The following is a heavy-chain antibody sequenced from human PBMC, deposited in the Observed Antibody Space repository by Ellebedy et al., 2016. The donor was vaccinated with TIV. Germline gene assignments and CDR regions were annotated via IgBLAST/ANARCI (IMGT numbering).Heavy chain of an antibody. D-gene: IGHD3-10*01. CDR2: INPSGGGT. J-gene: IGHJ4*02. V-gene: IGHV1-46*01. Sequence: ASVKVSCXASGYTFTSYYMHWVRQAPGQGLEWMGVINPSGGGTSYAQKFQGRVTMTRDTSTSTVYMELSSLRSEDTAVYYCARRDSLSYFDYWGQGTLVTVSS. CDR1: GYTFTSYY. CDR3: ARRDSLSYFDY.